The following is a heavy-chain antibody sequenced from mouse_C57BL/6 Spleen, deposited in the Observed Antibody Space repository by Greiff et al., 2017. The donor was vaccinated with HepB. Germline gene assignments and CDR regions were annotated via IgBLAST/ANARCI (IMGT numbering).Heavy chain of an antibody. CDR2: INPSSGYT. CDR3: ARSQLYYYGSSYGNYFDY. V-gene: IGHV1-7*01. D-gene: IGHD1-1*01. CDR1: GYTFTSYW. Sequence: VQLQQSGAELAKPGASVKLSCKASGYTFTSYWMHWVKQRPGQGLEWIGYINPSSGYTKYNQKFKDKATLTADKSSGTAYMQLSSLTYEDSAVYYCARSQLYYYGSSYGNYFDYWGQGTTLTVSS. J-gene: IGHJ2*01.